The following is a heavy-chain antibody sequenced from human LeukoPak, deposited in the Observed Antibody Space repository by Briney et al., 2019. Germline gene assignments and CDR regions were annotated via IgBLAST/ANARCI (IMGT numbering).Heavy chain of an antibody. CDR2: IIPIFGTA. V-gene: IGHV1-69*01. Sequence: ASVKVSCKASGGTFSSYAISWVRQAPGQGLEWMGGIIPIFGTANYAQKFQGRVTITADESTSTAYVELSSLRSEDTAVYYCAREKGSYYSAYFDYWGQGTLVTVSS. CDR3: AREKGSYYSAYFDY. CDR1: GGTFSSYA. D-gene: IGHD1-26*01. J-gene: IGHJ4*02.